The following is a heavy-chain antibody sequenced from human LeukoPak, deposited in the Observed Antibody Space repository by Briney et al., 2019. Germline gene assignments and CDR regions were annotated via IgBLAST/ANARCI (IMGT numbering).Heavy chain of an antibody. CDR1: GGTFSSYA. CDR3: TQLVVVTAPQDYYYMDV. Sequence: ASVKVSCKASGGTFSSYAISWVRQAPGQGLEWMGGIIPIFGTANYAQKFQGRVTITADESTSTAYMELSSLRSEDTAVYYCTQLVVVTAPQDYYYMDVWGKGTTVTVSS. J-gene: IGHJ6*03. D-gene: IGHD2-21*02. V-gene: IGHV1-69*13. CDR2: IIPIFGTA.